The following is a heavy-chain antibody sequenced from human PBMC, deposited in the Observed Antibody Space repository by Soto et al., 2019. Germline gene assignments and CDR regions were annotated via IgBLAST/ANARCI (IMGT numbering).Heavy chain of an antibody. CDR1: GGSISSGGYY. Sequence: QVQLQESGPGLVKPSQTLSLTCTVSGGSISSGGYYWSWIRQHPGKGLEWIGYIDYIGSTSYNPSRRSRVTISVDTSKNQFSLKLSLLTAADTAVYYCARTDYGDTPSNYYYYYMDVWGKGTTVTVSS. V-gene: IGHV4-31*03. D-gene: IGHD4-17*01. CDR2: IDYIGST. J-gene: IGHJ6*03. CDR3: ARTDYGDTPSNYYYYYMDV.